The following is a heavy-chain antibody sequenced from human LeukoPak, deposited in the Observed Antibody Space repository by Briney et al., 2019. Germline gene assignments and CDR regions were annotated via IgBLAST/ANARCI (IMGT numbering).Heavy chain of an antibody. CDR2: IRSRDGTV. V-gene: IGHV3-48*01. J-gene: IGHJ3*02. CDR1: GFTFNYYS. CDR3: VRDQAYAFDI. Sequence: GGSLRLSCVASGFTFNYYSMNWARQAPGKGLEWISYIRSRDGTVSYADSVEGRFTISTDTAKTSLFLQMNGLSADDTAVYYCVRDQAYAFDIWGQGTMVTVSS.